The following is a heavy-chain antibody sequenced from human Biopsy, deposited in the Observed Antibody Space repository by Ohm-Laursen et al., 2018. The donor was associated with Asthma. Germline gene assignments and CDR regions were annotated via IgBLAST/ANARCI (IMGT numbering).Heavy chain of an antibody. CDR3: ARGGSSGWSHYYFDY. J-gene: IGHJ4*02. Sequence: SLRLYCAASGFTVSRDHMFWVRQAPGKGLEWVSVIYSGGTSDTADSVRGRFTISRDFYKNTLYLQMDSLRAEDTAVYYCARGGSSGWSHYYFDYWGQGTLVTVSS. CDR2: IYSGGTS. V-gene: IGHV3-53*01. CDR1: GFTVSRDH. D-gene: IGHD6-19*01.